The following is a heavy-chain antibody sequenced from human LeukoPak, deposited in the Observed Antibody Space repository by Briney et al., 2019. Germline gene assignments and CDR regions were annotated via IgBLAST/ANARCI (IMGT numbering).Heavy chain of an antibody. J-gene: IGHJ3*02. CDR1: GFTFSDYY. V-gene: IGHV3-11*06. Sequence: SGGSLRLSCAASGFTFSDYYMHWIRQAPGKGLEWVSYLSHTSSYTNYADSVKGRFTISRDNAKNSLYLQMNSLRAEDTALYYCARDRTDYGAFDIWDQGTMVTVSS. CDR3: ARDRTDYGAFDI. CDR2: LSHTSSYT. D-gene: IGHD4-17*01.